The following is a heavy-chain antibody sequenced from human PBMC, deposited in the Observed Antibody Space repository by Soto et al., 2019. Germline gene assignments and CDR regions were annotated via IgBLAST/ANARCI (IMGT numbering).Heavy chain of an antibody. CDR2: IWNDGKDK. D-gene: IGHD4-17*01. V-gene: IGHV3-33*01. CDR3: ARDRDTYGDSPFAY. Sequence: QVQLMESGGGVVQPGRSLRLSCAASGFTFSSYGMHWVRQAPGKGLEWVAVIWNDGKDKYYADSVKGRFTISRDNSKKTPYLQMNSLRAADTALYYCARDRDTYGDSPFAYWGQGHLVTVSS. CDR1: GFTFSSYG. J-gene: IGHJ4*02.